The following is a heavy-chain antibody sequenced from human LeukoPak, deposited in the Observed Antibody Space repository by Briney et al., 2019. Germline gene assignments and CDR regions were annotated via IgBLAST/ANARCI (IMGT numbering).Heavy chain of an antibody. D-gene: IGHD4-17*01. V-gene: IGHV1-2*06. J-gene: IGHJ4*02. CDR2: ISPKSGDT. CDR3: ASGTYGDYSFDF. Sequence: ASVKVSCKASGYTFTGYYIHWVRQAPGQGLEWMGRISPKSGDTDYSQKFQGGVTLTSDSSITTAYMELNRLTSDATAVYYWASGTYGDYSFDFWGQGTLVTVSS. CDR1: GYTFTGYY.